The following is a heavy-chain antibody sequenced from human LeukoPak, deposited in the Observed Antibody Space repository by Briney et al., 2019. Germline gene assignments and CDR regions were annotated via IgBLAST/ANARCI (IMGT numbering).Heavy chain of an antibody. D-gene: IGHD6-6*01. J-gene: IGHJ4*02. CDR2: INPNNGGT. V-gene: IGHV1-2*02. CDR3: ASGPSDLGSSSQY. CDR1: GYIFIGYH. Sequence: GASVKVSCKASGYIFIGYHIHWVRQAPGQGLEWMGWINPNNGGTNYAQKFQGRVTMTRDTSINTAYMELSSLTSDDTAVYFCASGPSDLGSSSQYWGQGSLVTVSS.